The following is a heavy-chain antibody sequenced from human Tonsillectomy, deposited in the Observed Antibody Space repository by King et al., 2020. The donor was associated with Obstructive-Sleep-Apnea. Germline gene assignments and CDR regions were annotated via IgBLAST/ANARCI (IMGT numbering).Heavy chain of an antibody. CDR3: ARSVLYGDYALDY. Sequence: VQLVESGGGLVQPGGSLSLSCEASGFPFSSYWLNWVPQAPGKGLGWVANIKKDGNEKYYVDSVQGRFSISRDNAKNSLYLQMNSLRAEDTAVYYCARSVLYGDYALDYWGQGTLVTVSS. V-gene: IGHV3-7*03. CDR1: GFPFSSYW. D-gene: IGHD4-17*01. CDR2: IKKDGNEK. J-gene: IGHJ4*02.